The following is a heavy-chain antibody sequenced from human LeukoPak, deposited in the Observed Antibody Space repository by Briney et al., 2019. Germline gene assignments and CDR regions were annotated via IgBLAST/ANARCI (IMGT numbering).Heavy chain of an antibody. CDR2: IYFSGST. Sequence: SETLSLTCTVSGGSISSSSYYWGWIRQPPGKGLEWIGSIYFSGSTYYNPSLRGRVSISVDTPRNHFYLRLSAVTAADTAIYSCARHYRFPTTVNWFYPWGQGTLVTASS. CDR1: GGSISSSSYY. V-gene: IGHV4-39*01. J-gene: IGHJ5*02. D-gene: IGHD4-17*01. CDR3: ARHYRFPTTVNWFYP.